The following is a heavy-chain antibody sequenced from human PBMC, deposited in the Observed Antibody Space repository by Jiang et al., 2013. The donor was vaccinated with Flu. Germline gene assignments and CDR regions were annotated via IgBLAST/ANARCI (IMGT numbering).Heavy chain of an antibody. CDR2: INHSGST. J-gene: IGHJ4*02. CDR3: ASTRGDGYYSGFHY. V-gene: IGHV4-34*01. D-gene: IGHD3-22*01. CDR1: GGPFSGYY. Sequence: SLTCAVYGGPFSGYYWSWIRQPPGKGLEWIGEINHSGSTNYNPSLKSRVTMSLDASKNQFSLKLSSATAADTAVYYCASTRGDGYYSGFHYWGQGTLVTVSS.